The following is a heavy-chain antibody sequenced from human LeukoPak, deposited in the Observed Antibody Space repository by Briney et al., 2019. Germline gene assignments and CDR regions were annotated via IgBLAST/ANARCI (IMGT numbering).Heavy chain of an antibody. V-gene: IGHV1-69*05. CDR1: GGTFSSYA. Sequence: ASVKVSCKASGGTFSSYAISWVRQAPGQGLKWMGGIIPIFGTANYAQKLQGRVTITTDESTSTAYMELSSLRSEDTAVYYCARARPNYYDSSGYYYWGQGTLVTVSS. CDR2: IIPIFGTA. D-gene: IGHD3-22*01. CDR3: ARARPNYYDSSGYYY. J-gene: IGHJ4*02.